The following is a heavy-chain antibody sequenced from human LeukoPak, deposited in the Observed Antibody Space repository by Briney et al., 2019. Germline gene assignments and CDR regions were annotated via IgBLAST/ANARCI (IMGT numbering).Heavy chain of an antibody. Sequence: ASVKVSCKASGYTFTGYYMRWVRQAPGQGLEWMGWINPNSGGTNYAQKFQGRVTMTRDTSISTAYMELSRLRSDDTAVYYCARDRTGYSSGWEDNDYWGQGTLVTVSS. CDR2: INPNSGGT. CDR1: GYTFTGYY. D-gene: IGHD6-19*01. V-gene: IGHV1-2*02. CDR3: ARDRTGYSSGWEDNDY. J-gene: IGHJ4*02.